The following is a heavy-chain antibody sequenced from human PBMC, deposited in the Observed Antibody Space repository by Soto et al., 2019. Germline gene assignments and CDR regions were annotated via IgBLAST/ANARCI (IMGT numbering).Heavy chain of an antibody. V-gene: IGHV4-31*03. J-gene: IGHJ3*02. D-gene: IGHD3-10*01. CDR2: IYYSGST. Sequence: QVQLQESGPGLVKPSQTLSLTCTVSGGSISSGGYYWSWIRQHPGKGLEWIGYIYYSGSTYYNPFLKSRVTISVDTSKNQFSLKLSSVTAADTAVYYCARGHRSGGVAFDIWGQGTMVTVSS. CDR1: GGSISSGGYY. CDR3: ARGHRSGGVAFDI.